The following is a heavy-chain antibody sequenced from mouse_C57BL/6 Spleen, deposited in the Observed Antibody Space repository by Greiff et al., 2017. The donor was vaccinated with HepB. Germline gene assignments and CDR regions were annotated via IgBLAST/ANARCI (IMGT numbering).Heavy chain of an antibody. V-gene: IGHV1-42*01. CDR2: INPSTGGT. Sequence: VQLQQSGPELVKPGASVKISCKASGYSFTGYYMNWVKQSPEKSLEWIGGINPSTGGTTYNQKFKAKATLTVDKSSSTAYMQLKSLTSEGSAVYYCARRHFDYWGQGTTLTVSS. CDR3: ARRHFDY. CDR1: GYSFTGYY. J-gene: IGHJ2*01.